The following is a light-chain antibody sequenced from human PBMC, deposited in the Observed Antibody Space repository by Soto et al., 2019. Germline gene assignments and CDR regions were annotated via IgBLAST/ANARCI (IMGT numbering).Light chain of an antibody. CDR2: KAS. J-gene: IGKJ4*01. CDR3: QQYNSYPLT. CDR1: QSISSW. Sequence: DIQMTQSPSTLSASVGDRVTITYRASQSISSWLAWYQHKPGKAPKLLIYKASSLESGVPSRVSGSGSGTEFTLTISSLQPDDFATYYCQQYNSYPLTFGGGTKVETK. V-gene: IGKV1-5*03.